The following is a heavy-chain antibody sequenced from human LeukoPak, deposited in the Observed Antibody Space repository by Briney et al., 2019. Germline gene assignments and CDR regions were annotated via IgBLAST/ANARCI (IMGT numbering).Heavy chain of an antibody. CDR2: IDSAGST. J-gene: IGHJ4*02. Sequence: GGSLRLSCAASGFTVSSNYMSWVRQAPGKGLEWVSLIDSAGSTYYADAVKGRFIISRDNYKNTVYLQMNSLRAEDTAVYYCARGVRPGIAAAYVWGQGTLVTVSS. D-gene: IGHD6-13*01. CDR3: ARGVRPGIAAAYV. CDR1: GFTVSSNY. V-gene: IGHV3-66*01.